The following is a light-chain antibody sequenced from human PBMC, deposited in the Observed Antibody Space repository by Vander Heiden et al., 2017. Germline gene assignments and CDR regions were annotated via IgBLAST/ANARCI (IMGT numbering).Light chain of an antibody. J-gene: IGLJ3*02. CDR2: GNS. CDR1: SPTIGAGHD. Sequence: QSVLTPPPSVSGAPGQRVTIHCTGSSPTIGAGHDVHRYQQLPGTAPKLLIYGNSNRPSGVPDRFSGSKSGTSDCLAITGLQAEDEADYYCQSYDSSLSWVYGGGTKLTVL. CDR3: QSYDSSLSWV. V-gene: IGLV1-40*01.